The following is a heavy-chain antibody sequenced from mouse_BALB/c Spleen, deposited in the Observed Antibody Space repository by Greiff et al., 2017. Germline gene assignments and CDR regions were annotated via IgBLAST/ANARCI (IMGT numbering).Heavy chain of an antibody. Sequence: EVHLVESGGGLVQPGGSRKLSCAASGFTFSSFGMHWVRQAPEKGLEWVAYISSGSSTIYYADTVKGRFTISRDNPKNTLFLQMTSLRSEDTAMYYCARLGSYYYAMDYWGQGTSVTVSS. CDR1: GFTFSSFG. CDR2: ISSGSSTI. V-gene: IGHV5-17*02. J-gene: IGHJ4*01. CDR3: ARLGSYYYAMDY.